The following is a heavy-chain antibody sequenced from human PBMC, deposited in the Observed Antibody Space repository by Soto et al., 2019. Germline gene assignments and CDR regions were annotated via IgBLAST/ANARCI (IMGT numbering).Heavy chain of an antibody. J-gene: IGHJ5*02. Sequence: QVQLQESGPGLVKPSQTLSLTCTVSGGSISSGGYYWSWIRQHPGKGLEWIGYIYYSGSTYYNPSLKSRVTISVDTSKTQFSLKLSSVTAAYTAVYYCARDLGCSGGSCSPKYWFDPWGQGTLVTVSS. CDR1: GGSISSGGYY. D-gene: IGHD2-15*01. CDR3: ARDLGCSGGSCSPKYWFDP. CDR2: IYYSGST. V-gene: IGHV4-31*03.